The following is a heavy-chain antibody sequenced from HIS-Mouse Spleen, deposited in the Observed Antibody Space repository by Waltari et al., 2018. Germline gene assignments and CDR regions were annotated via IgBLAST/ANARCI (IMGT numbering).Heavy chain of an antibody. CDR2: SYYSVST. CDR3: AREIPYSSSWYDWYFDL. CDR1: GGSISSSSYY. Sequence: QLQLQESGPGLVKPSETLSLTCTVSGGSISSSSYYWGWIRQPPGKGLEWIGSSYYSVSTYYNPALKCRVTIAVDTSKNQFSLKLSSVTAADTAVYYCAREIPYSSSWYDWYFDLWGRGTLVTVSS. D-gene: IGHD6-13*01. J-gene: IGHJ2*01. V-gene: IGHV4-39*07.